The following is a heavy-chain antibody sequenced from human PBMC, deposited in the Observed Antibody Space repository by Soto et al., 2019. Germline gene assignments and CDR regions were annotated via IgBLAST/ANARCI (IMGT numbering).Heavy chain of an antibody. CDR2: IYYSGST. CDR3: ARHAIGQQLEYYFDY. Sequence: SETLSLTCTVSGGSISSSSYYWGWIRQPPGKGLEWIGSIYYSGSTYYNPSLKSRVTISVDTSKNQFSLKLSSVTAADTAVYYCARHAIGQQLEYYFDYWGQGTLVTVSS. D-gene: IGHD6-13*01. J-gene: IGHJ4*02. CDR1: GGSISSSSYY. V-gene: IGHV4-39*01.